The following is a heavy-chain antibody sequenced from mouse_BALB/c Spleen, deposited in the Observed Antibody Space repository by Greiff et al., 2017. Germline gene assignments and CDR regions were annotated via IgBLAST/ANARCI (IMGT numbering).Heavy chain of an antibody. CDR1: GYTFTSYW. V-gene: IGHV1S81*02. J-gene: IGHJ4*01. Sequence: QQSCKASGYTFTSYWMHWVKQRPGQGLEWIGEINPSNGRTNYNEKFKSKATLTVDKSSSTAYMQLSSLTSEDSAVYYCARSYDDGYYDYAMDYWGQGTSVTVSS. CDR3: ARSYDDGYYDYAMDY. CDR2: INPSNGRT. D-gene: IGHD2-3*01.